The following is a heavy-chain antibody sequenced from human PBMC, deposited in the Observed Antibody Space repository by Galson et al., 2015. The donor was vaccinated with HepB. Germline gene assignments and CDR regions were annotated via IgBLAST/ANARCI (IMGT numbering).Heavy chain of an antibody. V-gene: IGHV3-21*01. CDR3: ARGEVRFLEWLGEADYMDV. CDR2: ISSSSSYI. CDR1: GFTFSSYS. Sequence: SLRLSCAASGFTFSSYSMNWVRQAPGKGLEWVSSISSSSSYIYYADSVKGRFTISRDNAKNSLYLQMNSLRAEDTAVYYCARGEVRFLEWLGEADYMDVWGKGTTVTVSS. J-gene: IGHJ6*03. D-gene: IGHD3-3*01.